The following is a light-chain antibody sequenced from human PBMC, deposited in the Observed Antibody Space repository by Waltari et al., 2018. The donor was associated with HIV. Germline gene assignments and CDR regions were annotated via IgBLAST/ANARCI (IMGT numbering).Light chain of an antibody. J-gene: IGLJ3*02. CDR3: VLYLGSGISV. CDR2: STN. Sequence: QTVVTQEPSFSVSPGGTVTLTCGLSSAPVSTRYYPTWFQQTPGQAPRTLIYSTNTRSSGVPDRFSGSILGNRAALTITGAQADDESDYYCVLYLGSGISVFGGGTKLTVV. CDR1: SAPVSTRYY. V-gene: IGLV8-61*01.